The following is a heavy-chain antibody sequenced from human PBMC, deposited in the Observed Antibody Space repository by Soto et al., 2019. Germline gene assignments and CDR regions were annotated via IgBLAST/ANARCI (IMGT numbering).Heavy chain of an antibody. CDR2: INHSGSA. V-gene: IGHV4-34*01. CDR3: ARGFITGSEYWGGFYYFDS. D-gene: IGHD1-1*01. J-gene: IGHJ4*02. Sequence: CILKNQGKGLQWIGQINHSGSANYNPSLKSRVTISVHTSNSQFSLELSSVTAADTAVYYCARGFITGSEYWGGFYYFDSWGKGTPVTGSS.